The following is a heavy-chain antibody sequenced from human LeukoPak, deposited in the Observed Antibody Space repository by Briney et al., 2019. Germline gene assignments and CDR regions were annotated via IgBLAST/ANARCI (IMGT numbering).Heavy chain of an antibody. J-gene: IGHJ4*02. CDR1: GFTVSSKY. CDR3: ARGCSSTSCYGFDY. V-gene: IGHV3-53*01. CDR2: IYSGGST. Sequence: GGSLRLSCAASGFTVSSKYMSWVRQAPGKGLEWVSVIYSGGSTYYADSVKGRFTISRDNSKNTLYLQMNSLRAEDAAVYYCARGCSSTSCYGFDYWGQGTLVTVSS. D-gene: IGHD2-2*01.